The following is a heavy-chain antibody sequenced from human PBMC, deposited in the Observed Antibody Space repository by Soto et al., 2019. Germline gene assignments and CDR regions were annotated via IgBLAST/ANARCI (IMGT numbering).Heavy chain of an antibody. D-gene: IGHD6-13*01. Sequence: GGSLRLSCAASGFTFSSYSMNWVRQAPGKGLEWVSSISSSSSYIYYADSVKGRFTISRDNAKNSLYLQMNSLRAEDTAVYYCARGSSSWYDFDYWGQGTLVTVYS. CDR3: ARGSSSWYDFDY. CDR1: GFTFSSYS. CDR2: ISSSSSYI. V-gene: IGHV3-21*01. J-gene: IGHJ4*02.